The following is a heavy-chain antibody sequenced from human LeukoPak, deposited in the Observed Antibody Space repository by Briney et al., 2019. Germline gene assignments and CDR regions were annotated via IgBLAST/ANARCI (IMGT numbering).Heavy chain of an antibody. J-gene: IGHJ4*02. CDR3: AKDTAAAGTGSGY. CDR2: ISYDGSNK. Sequence: PGGSLRLSCAASGFTFSSYAMHWVRQAPGEGLEWVAVISYDGSNKYYADSVKGRFTISRDNSKNTLYLQMNSLRAEDTAVYYCAKDTAAAGTGSGYWGQGTLVTVSS. D-gene: IGHD6-13*01. CDR1: GFTFSSYA. V-gene: IGHV3-30-3*01.